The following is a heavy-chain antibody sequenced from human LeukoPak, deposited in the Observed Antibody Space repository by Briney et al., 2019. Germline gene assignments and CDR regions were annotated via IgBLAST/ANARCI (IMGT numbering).Heavy chain of an antibody. J-gene: IGHJ6*03. Sequence: GGSLRLSCAASGFTFSNYWMSWVRQAPGKGLEWVSYISSGSGTIYYADSVKGRFTISRDNAKNSLYLQMNSLRAEDTAVYYCARGRNYYYMDVWGKGTTVTVSS. CDR2: ISSGSGTI. CDR1: GFTFSNYW. CDR3: ARGRNYYYMDV. V-gene: IGHV3-48*01.